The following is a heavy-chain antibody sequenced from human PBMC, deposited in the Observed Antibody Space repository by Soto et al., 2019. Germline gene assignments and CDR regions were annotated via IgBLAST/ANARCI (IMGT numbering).Heavy chain of an antibody. CDR1: GGSISSYY. Sequence: LSLTCTVSGGSISSYYWSWIRQPPGKGLEWIGYIYYSGSTNYNPSLKSRVTISVDTSKNQFSLKLSSVTAADTAVYYCAREDYGGYYYYGMDVWGQGTTVTVSS. D-gene: IGHD4-17*01. J-gene: IGHJ6*02. V-gene: IGHV4-59*01. CDR3: AREDYGGYYYYGMDV. CDR2: IYYSGST.